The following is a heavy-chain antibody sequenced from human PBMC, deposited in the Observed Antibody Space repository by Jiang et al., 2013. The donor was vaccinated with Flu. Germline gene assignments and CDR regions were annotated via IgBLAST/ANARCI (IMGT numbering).Heavy chain of an antibody. CDR3: ARVIFYYDSSGFEASYFDN. CDR1: GGTFNTYT. Sequence: GAEVKKPGSSVKVSCKASGGTFNTYTITWVRQAPGQGLEWMGRISPFLGVANYAQNFQGRVTITADTSTSTANMELTSLRSEDTAVYYCARVIFYYDSSGFEASYFDNWGQGTLVTVSS. D-gene: IGHD3-22*01. V-gene: IGHV1-69*02. CDR2: ISPFLGVA. J-gene: IGHJ4*02.